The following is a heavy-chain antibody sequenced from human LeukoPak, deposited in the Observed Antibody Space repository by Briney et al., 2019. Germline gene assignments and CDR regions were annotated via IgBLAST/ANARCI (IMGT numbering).Heavy chain of an antibody. Sequence: SETLSLTCAVSGYSISSGYYWGWIRQPPGKGLEWIGSIYHSGSTYYNPSLKSRVTISVDTSKNQFSLKLSSVTAADTAVYYCARRIPYYYYYMDVWGKGTTVTVSS. J-gene: IGHJ6*03. D-gene: IGHD2-21*01. CDR2: IYHSGST. CDR3: ARRIPYYYYYMDV. CDR1: GYSISSGYY. V-gene: IGHV4-38-2*01.